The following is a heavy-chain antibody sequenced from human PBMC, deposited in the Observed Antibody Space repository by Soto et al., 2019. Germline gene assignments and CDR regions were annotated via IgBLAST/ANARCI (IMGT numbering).Heavy chain of an antibody. CDR1: TYTFTSFG. D-gene: IGHD1-26*01. V-gene: IGHV1-18*03. J-gene: IGHJ6*02. Sequence: ASVKVSCKASTYTFTSFGISWVRQAPGQGLEWMGWISGYNGHTNFAQELQGRLTMTTDTPTNTAYMELRSLTSDDMAVYYCARSGATRPVYYHGMDVWGQGTTVTVSS. CDR3: ARSGATRPVYYHGMDV. CDR2: ISGYNGHT.